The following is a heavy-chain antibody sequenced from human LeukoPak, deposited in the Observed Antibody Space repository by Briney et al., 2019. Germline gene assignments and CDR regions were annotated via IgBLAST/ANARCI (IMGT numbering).Heavy chain of an antibody. D-gene: IGHD3-22*01. V-gene: IGHV1-8*03. CDR2: MNPNSGNT. J-gene: IGHJ3*02. Sequence: ASVKVSCKASGYTFTGYYVHWVRQAPGQGLEWMGWMNPNSGNTGYAQKFQGRVTITRNTSISTAYMELSSLRSEDTAVYYCARQDYDMGGNDAFDIWGQGTMVTVSS. CDR3: ARQDYDMGGNDAFDI. CDR1: GYTFTGYY.